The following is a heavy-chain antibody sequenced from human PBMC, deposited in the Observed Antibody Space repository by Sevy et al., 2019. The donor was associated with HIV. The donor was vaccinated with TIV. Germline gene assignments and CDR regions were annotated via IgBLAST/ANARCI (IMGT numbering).Heavy chain of an antibody. J-gene: IGHJ4*02. D-gene: IGHD3-22*01. Sequence: GGSLRLSCAASGFTFSSYAMHWVRQAPGKGLEWVAVISYDGSNKYYADSVKGRFTISRDNSKNTLYLQMNSLRDEDMAVYYCARDRFTMIVVVINWYFDYWGQGTLVTVSS. V-gene: IGHV3-30*04. CDR2: ISYDGSNK. CDR3: ARDRFTMIVVVINWYFDY. CDR1: GFTFSSYA.